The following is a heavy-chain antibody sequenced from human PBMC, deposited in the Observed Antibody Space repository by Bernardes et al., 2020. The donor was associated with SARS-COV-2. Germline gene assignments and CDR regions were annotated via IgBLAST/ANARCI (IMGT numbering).Heavy chain of an antibody. J-gene: IGHJ4*02. V-gene: IGHV5-51*01. CDR3: ARQSTSSAEGFFDY. Sequence: GESLKISCKGSGYDFTTYWIGRVRQMPGKGLEWMGIIYPGYSDARYSPSFQGQVTISVDKSVSATHLQWSSLKASDSAIYYCARQSTSSAEGFFDYWGQGSLVAVSS. CDR2: IYPGYSDA. D-gene: IGHD2-2*01. CDR1: GYDFTTYW.